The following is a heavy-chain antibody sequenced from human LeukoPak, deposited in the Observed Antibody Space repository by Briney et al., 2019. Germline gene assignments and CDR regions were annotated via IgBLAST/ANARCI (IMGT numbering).Heavy chain of an antibody. D-gene: IGHD6-13*01. J-gene: IGHJ6*02. V-gene: IGHV3-48*01. CDR1: GFTVSSNY. CDR3: ARIHSSSWYGESGYGMDV. CDR2: ISSSSSTI. Sequence: GGSLRLSCAASGFTVSSNYMSWVRQAPGKGLEWVSYISSSSSTIYYADSVKGRFTISRDNAKNSLYLQMNSLRAEDTAVYYCARIHSSSWYGESGYGMDVWGQGTTVTVSS.